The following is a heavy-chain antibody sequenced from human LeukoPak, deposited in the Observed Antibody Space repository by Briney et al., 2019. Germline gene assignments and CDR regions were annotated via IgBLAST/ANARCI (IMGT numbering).Heavy chain of an antibody. J-gene: IGHJ5*02. D-gene: IGHD6-13*01. Sequence: SETLSLTCTVSGGSFSGYYWSWIRQPPGKGLEWIGEINHSGSTNYNPSLKSRVTISVDTSKNQFSLKLSSVTAADTAVYYCARARVAAAGWFDPWGQGTLVTVSS. V-gene: IGHV4-34*01. CDR1: GGSFSGYY. CDR2: INHSGST. CDR3: ARARVAAAGWFDP.